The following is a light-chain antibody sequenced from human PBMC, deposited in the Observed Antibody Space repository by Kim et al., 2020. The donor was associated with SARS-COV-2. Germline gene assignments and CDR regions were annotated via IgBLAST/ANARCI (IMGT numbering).Light chain of an antibody. CDR1: SGVLGGYNY. J-gene: IGLJ2*01. Sequence: GRSLHITDAGTSGVLGGYNYVSWYQPHPGQAPKLLLYDVRTRPSGVSYRFSGSKSGYTASLTISGLQAEDEADYFCSSYTSSSTLVFGGGTQLTVL. V-gene: IGLV2-14*03. CDR2: DVR. CDR3: SSYTSSSTLV.